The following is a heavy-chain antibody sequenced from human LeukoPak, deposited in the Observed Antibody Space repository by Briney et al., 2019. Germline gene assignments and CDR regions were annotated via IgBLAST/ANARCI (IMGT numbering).Heavy chain of an antibody. D-gene: IGHD2-2*02. J-gene: IGHJ4*02. CDR3: ATRRPAAILDYFDY. Sequence: ASVKVSCKVSGYTLTELSMHWVRQAPGKGLEWMGGFDPEDGETIYAQKFQGRVTTTEDTSTDTAYMELSSLRSEDTAVYYCATRRPAAILDYFDYWGQGTLVTVSS. CDR2: FDPEDGET. V-gene: IGHV1-24*01. CDR1: GYTLTELS.